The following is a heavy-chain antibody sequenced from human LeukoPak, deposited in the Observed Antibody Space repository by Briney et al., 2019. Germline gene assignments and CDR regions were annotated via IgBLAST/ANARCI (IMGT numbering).Heavy chain of an antibody. V-gene: IGHV4-39*01. CDR2: IYQSGNGSS. D-gene: IGHD3-3*01. Sequence: SETLSLNCSVSGGSIISSNYYWGWIRQPPGKGLEWIGSIYQSGNGSSYYNPSLKSRVTISGDTSKNQFFLRLSSVTAADTAVYYCASALRFLPYRRFDYWGQGTLVTVPS. CDR3: ASALRFLPYRRFDY. CDR1: GGSIISSNYY. J-gene: IGHJ4*02.